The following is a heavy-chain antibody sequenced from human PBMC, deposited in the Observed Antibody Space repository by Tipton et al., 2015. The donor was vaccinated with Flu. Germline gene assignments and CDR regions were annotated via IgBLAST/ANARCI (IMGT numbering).Heavy chain of an antibody. V-gene: IGHV3-33*01. J-gene: IGHJ4*02. D-gene: IGHD2/OR15-2a*01. CDR3: VRDKNEFYVFGL. Sequence: RSLRLSCAASGFIFSTYGMHWVRQAPGKGLEWVAVIWYDGTNEYYADSVKGRFTILRDNSKNAVYLQMNNLRAEDTAVYYCVRDKNEFYVFGLWAQGTLVTVSS. CDR1: GFIFSTYG. CDR2: IWYDGTNE.